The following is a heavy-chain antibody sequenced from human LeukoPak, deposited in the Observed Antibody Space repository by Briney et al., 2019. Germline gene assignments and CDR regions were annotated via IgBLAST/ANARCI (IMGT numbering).Heavy chain of an antibody. Sequence: ASVKASCKASGYTFTSYGISWVRQAPGQGLEWMGWISAYNGNTNYAQKLQGRVTMTTDTSTSTAYMELRSLRSDDTAVYYCARSGSGSYYYYMDVWGKGTTVTVSS. V-gene: IGHV1-18*01. CDR2: ISAYNGNT. CDR1: GYTFTSYG. D-gene: IGHD1-26*01. CDR3: ARSGSGSYYYYMDV. J-gene: IGHJ6*03.